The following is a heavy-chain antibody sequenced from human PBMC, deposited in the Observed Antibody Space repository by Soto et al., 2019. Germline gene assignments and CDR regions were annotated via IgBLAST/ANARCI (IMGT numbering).Heavy chain of an antibody. J-gene: IGHJ4*02. V-gene: IGHV1-18*04. D-gene: IGHD3-10*01. CDR2: IAPHSGRT. CDR3: ARAATGSYHSAY. Sequence: QVQLVQSGPEVKKPGASVRVSCMTSGYAFTSYGVNWVRQVPGQGLEWMGWIAPHSGRTTYLPKFQGRVTITADPSANTAYMELTSLNSDDTGIYCCARAATGSYHSAYWGQGTVVTVSA. CDR1: GYAFTSYG.